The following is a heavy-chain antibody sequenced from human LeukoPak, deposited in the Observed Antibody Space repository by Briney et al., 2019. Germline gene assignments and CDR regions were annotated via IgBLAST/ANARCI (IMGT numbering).Heavy chain of an antibody. CDR3: ARDTVYGSGNLYYYYMDV. CDR2: INPNSGGT. CDR1: GYTFTGYY. J-gene: IGHJ6*03. V-gene: IGHV1-2*06. Sequence: ASVKVSCKASGYTFTGYYMHWVRQTPGQGLEWMGRINPNSGGTNYAQKFQGRATMTRDTSISAAYMELSRLRSDDTAVYYCARDTVYGSGNLYYYYMDVWGKGTTVTVSS. D-gene: IGHD3-10*01.